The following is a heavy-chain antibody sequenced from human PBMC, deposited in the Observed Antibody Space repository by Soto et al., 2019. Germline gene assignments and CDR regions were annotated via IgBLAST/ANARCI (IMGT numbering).Heavy chain of an antibody. Sequence: PVGSLRLSCSASGFTLSGHSMHWVRQAPGKGLEYVSGVSPDGDNKYYTDSVKGRFTISRDNSKNTLHLQMSSLRPDDTAVFYCIKGFYGLDVWGQGTTVTVSS. J-gene: IGHJ6*02. CDR1: GFTLSGHS. CDR2: VSPDGDNK. CDR3: IKGFYGLDV. V-gene: IGHV3-64D*08.